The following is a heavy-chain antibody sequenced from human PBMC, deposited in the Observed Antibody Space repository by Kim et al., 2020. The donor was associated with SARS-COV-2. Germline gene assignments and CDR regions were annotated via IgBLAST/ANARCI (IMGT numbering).Heavy chain of an antibody. Sequence: SETLSLTCTVSGGSISSYYWSWIRQPPGKGLEWIGYIYYSGSINYNPSLKSRVTISVDTSKNQFSLKLSSVTAADTAVYYCAKGVVTAIQGWFDPWGQGTLVTVSS. CDR1: GGSISSYY. CDR2: IYYSGSI. J-gene: IGHJ5*02. CDR3: AKGVVTAIQGWFDP. V-gene: IGHV4-59*01. D-gene: IGHD2-21*02.